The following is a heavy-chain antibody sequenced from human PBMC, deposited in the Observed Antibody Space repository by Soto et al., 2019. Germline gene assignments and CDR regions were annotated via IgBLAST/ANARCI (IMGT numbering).Heavy chain of an antibody. Sequence: ASVKVSCKASGYTFTSYGISWVRQAPGQGLEWMGWISAYNGNTNYAQKLQGRVTMTTDTSTSTAYMELRSLRSDDTAVYYCAREPGYDILTGYSTLMDVWGQGTTVTVSS. D-gene: IGHD3-9*01. J-gene: IGHJ6*02. CDR3: AREPGYDILTGYSTLMDV. CDR2: ISAYNGNT. V-gene: IGHV1-18*01. CDR1: GYTFTSYG.